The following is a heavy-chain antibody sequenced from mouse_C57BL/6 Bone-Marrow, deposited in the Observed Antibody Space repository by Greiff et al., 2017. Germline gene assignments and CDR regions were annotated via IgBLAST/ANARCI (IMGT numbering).Heavy chain of an antibody. V-gene: IGHV1-82*01. Sequence: QVQLQQSGPELVKPGASVKISCKASGYAFSSSWMNWVKQRPGKGLEWIGRIYPGDRDTNYNGKFKGKATLTADKSSSTAYMQLSSLTSEDSAVYYCARHYSNDDDWMDYWGQGTLVTVSA. CDR3: ARHYSNDDDWMDY. CDR2: IYPGDRDT. D-gene: IGHD2-12*01. J-gene: IGHJ3*01. CDR1: GYAFSSSW.